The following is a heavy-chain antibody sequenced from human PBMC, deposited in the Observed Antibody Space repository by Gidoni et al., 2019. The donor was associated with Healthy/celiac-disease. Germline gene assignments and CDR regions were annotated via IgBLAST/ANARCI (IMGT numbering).Heavy chain of an antibody. CDR3: ARDLYADYYYGMDV. D-gene: IGHD4-17*01. Sequence: QVQLQEAGPGLVKPSETLSLTGTVSGGSISSYYWSWIRQPPGKGLEWIGYIYYRGSTTYNPSLKSRVTISVDTSKNQFSLKLSSVTAADTAVYYCARDLYADYYYGMDVWGQGTTVTVSS. CDR2: IYYRGST. J-gene: IGHJ6*02. V-gene: IGHV4-59*01. CDR1: GGSISSYY.